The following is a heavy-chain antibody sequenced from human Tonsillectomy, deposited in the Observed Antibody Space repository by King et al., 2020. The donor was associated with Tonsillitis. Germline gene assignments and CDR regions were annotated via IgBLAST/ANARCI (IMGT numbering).Heavy chain of an antibody. J-gene: IGHJ6*02. D-gene: IGHD3-22*01. CDR1: GFTFSSYG. Sequence: VQLVESGGGVVEPGRSLRLSCAASGFTFSSYGMHWVRQAPGKGLEWVAVISYDGSNKYYADSVKGRFTISRDNSKNTLYLQMNSLRAEDTAVYYCAKGYYYDSSGYYYYYGMDVWGQGTTVTVSS. CDR2: ISYDGSNK. V-gene: IGHV3-30*18. CDR3: AKGYYYDSSGYYYYYGMDV.